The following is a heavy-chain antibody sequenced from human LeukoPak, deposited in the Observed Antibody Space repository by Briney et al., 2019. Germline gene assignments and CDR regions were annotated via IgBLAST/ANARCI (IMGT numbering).Heavy chain of an antibody. D-gene: IGHD6-19*01. V-gene: IGHV3-53*01. CDR3: ARADSSGWYPVY. Sequence: RSGGSLRLSCAASGFTVSSNYMSWVRQAPGKGLEWVSVVYSGGSTYYTDSVKGRFTISRDNSKNTLYLQMNSLRAEDTAMYYCARADSSGWYPVYWGQGTLVTVSS. CDR2: VYSGGST. J-gene: IGHJ4*02. CDR1: GFTVSSNY.